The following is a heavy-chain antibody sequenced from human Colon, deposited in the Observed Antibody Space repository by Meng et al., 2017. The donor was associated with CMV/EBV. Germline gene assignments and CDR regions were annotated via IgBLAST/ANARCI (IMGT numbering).Heavy chain of an antibody. Sequence: GESLKISCAASGFTFSSCDMSWVRQAPGRGLEWVLAISASCGPTYYADSVKGRFTISRDNSKNTLHLQMNGLRAEDTAVYYCARDDYCSTTRCYLAAWGQGTLVTVSS. J-gene: IGHJ5*02. V-gene: IGHV3-23*01. D-gene: IGHD2-2*01. CDR2: ISASCGPT. CDR1: GFTFSSCD. CDR3: ARDDYCSTTRCYLAA.